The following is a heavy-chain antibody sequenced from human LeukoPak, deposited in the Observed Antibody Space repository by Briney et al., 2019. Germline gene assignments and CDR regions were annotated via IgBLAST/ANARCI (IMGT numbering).Heavy chain of an antibody. J-gene: IGHJ4*02. D-gene: IGHD6-13*01. V-gene: IGHV3-7*04. CDR1: GFTFSSYW. Sequence: PGGSLRLSCAASGFTFSSYWMSWVRQAPGKGLEWVANIKQDGSEKYYVESVKGRFTISRDNAKNSLYLQMNSLRAEDTAVYYCARDQAAAGTPGVDYWGQGTLVTVSS. CDR2: IKQDGSEK. CDR3: ARDQAAAGTPGVDY.